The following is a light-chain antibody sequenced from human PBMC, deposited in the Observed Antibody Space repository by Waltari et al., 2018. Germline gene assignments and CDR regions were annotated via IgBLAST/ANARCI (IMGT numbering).Light chain of an antibody. J-gene: IGKJ2*01. CDR3: QQSYSTPYT. CDR2: GAS. Sequence: DIQMTQSTYSLSASVGDRVTITCRASQNIVNYLNWHQQKPGKAPNLLIFGASNLLSGVPSRFSGSGSGTDFTLTISSLQPGDFATYYCQQSYSTPYTFGQGTKVEIK. V-gene: IGKV1-39*01. CDR1: QNIVNY.